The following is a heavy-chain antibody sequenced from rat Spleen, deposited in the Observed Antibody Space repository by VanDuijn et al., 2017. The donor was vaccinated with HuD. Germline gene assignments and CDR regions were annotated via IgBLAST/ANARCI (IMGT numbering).Heavy chain of an antibody. CDR1: GFIFSKFY. Sequence: EVQLVGSGGGSVQPGRSMKLSCAASGFIFSKFYMAWVRQAPTKGLEWVASINYDGSNTYYRDSVKGRFTISRDNAKSSLYLLMDSLRSEDTATYYCATRIPSGYFDYWGQGVMVTVSS. V-gene: IGHV5-20*01. CDR3: ATRIPSGYFDY. D-gene: IGHD3-8*01. J-gene: IGHJ2*01. CDR2: INYDGSNT.